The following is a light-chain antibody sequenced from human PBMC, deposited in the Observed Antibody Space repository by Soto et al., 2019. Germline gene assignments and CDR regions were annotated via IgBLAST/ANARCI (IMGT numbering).Light chain of an antibody. CDR1: QGISSW. J-gene: IGKJ1*01. V-gene: IGKV1-5*03. CDR3: QQYTSYPGT. CDR2: KAS. Sequence: DIQMTQSPSTLSAFVGDRVTISCRASQGISSWLAWYQQRPGKAPKLLIYKASSLGSGVPSRFSGSGSGTEFTLTISSLQPDDFATYYCQQYTSYPGTFGQGTKVEIK.